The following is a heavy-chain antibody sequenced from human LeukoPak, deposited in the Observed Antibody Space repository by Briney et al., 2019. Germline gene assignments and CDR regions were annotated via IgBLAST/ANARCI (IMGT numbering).Heavy chain of an antibody. V-gene: IGHV1-2*06. CDR2: NNPNSGGT. D-gene: IGHD6-13*01. CDR1: GYTFTGYY. J-gene: IGHJ4*02. CDR3: ARASSAAGEGY. Sequence: ASVKVSCKASGYTFTGYYMHWVRQAPGRGLEGMGRNNPNSGGTKYAQKFQGRVTMTCDTSISTSCMELCRLRSDDTAVYYCARASSAAGEGYWGQGTLVTVSS.